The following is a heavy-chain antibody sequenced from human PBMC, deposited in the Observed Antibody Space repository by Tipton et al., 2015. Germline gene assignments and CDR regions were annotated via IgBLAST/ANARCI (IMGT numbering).Heavy chain of an antibody. V-gene: IGHV4-31*03. D-gene: IGHD5-24*01. Sequence: TLSLTCTVSGGSISSGGYYWGWIRQHPGKGLEWIGYIYYSGSTYYNPSLKSRVTISVDTSKNQFSLKLSSVTAADTAVYYCARGVGRWLQFGFDYWGQGTLVTVSS. CDR1: GGSISSGGYY. CDR2: IYYSGST. J-gene: IGHJ4*02. CDR3: ARGVGRWLQFGFDY.